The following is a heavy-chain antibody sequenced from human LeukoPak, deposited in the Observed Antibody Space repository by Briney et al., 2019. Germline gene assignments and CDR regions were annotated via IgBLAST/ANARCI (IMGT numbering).Heavy chain of an antibody. J-gene: IGHJ5*02. CDR1: GYTFTSYY. CDR2: INPSGGST. CDR3: ARAKGPSVLRFLEWKRLNWFDP. D-gene: IGHD3-3*01. V-gene: IGHV1-46*01. Sequence: ASVKVSCKASGYTFTSYYMHWVRQAPGQGLEWMGIINPSGGSTSYAQKFQGRVTMTRDTSTSTVYMELSSLRSEDTAVYYCARAKGPSVLRFLEWKRLNWFDPWGQGTLVTVSS.